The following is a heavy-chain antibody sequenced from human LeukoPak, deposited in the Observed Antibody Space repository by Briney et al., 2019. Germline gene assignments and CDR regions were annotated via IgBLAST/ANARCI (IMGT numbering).Heavy chain of an antibody. CDR2: IYRDGNT. CDR1: GLSLSVNY. CDR3: ARYTFRAVDI. D-gene: IGHD2-2*02. V-gene: IGHV3-53*01. J-gene: IGHJ3*02. Sequence: PGGSLRLSCAASGLSLSVNYMTWVRQSPGKGLEWLSNIYRDGNTYYADSVNGRFSISRDDYKNTLYLEMNSLRAEDTALYYCARYTFRAVDIWGQGSMVTVPS.